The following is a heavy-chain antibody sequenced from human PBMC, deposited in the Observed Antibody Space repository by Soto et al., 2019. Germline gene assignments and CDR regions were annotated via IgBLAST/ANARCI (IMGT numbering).Heavy chain of an antibody. Sequence: SETLSLTCIVSRGSISSYYWSWIRQPPGKGLEWIGYIYYSGSTNYNPSLKSRVTISVDTSKNQFSLKLSSVTAADTAVYYCASIDSSGYYNFDYWGQGTLVTVSS. CDR3: ASIDSSGYYNFDY. CDR1: RGSISSYY. CDR2: IYYSGST. V-gene: IGHV4-59*01. J-gene: IGHJ4*02. D-gene: IGHD3-22*01.